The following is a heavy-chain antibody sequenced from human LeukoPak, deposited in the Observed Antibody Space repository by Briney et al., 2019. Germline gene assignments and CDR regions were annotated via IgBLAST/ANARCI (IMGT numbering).Heavy chain of an antibody. D-gene: IGHD5-24*01. CDR1: RYTFTAYY. CDR2: INTNTGNP. CDR3: ARASDGDAFDI. Sequence: ASVKVSCKASRYTFTAYYMHWVRQAPGQGLEWMGWINTNTGNPTYVQDFTGRFVFSLDTSVSTAYLQISSLKAEDTAVYYCARASDGDAFDIWGQGTMVTVSS. V-gene: IGHV7-4-1*02. J-gene: IGHJ3*02.